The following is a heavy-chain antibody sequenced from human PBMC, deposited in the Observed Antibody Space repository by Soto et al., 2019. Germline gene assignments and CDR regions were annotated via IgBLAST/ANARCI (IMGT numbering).Heavy chain of an antibody. Sequence: ASVKVSCKASGYTFTSYYMHWVRQAPGQGLEWMGIINPSGGSTSYAQKFQGRVTMTRDTSTSTVYMELSSLRSEDTAVYYCARADFNGSWYGYYYYGMDVWGQGTTVTVSS. D-gene: IGHD6-13*01. CDR2: INPSGGST. CDR1: GYTFTSYY. J-gene: IGHJ6*02. CDR3: ARADFNGSWYGYYYYGMDV. V-gene: IGHV1-46*01.